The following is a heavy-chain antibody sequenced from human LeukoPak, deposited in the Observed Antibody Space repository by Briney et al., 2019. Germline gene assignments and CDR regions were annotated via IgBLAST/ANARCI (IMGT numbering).Heavy chain of an antibody. CDR1: GYTLTELS. CDR3: ATFGSGSGSYYNWFDP. V-gene: IGHV1-24*01. D-gene: IGHD3-10*01. J-gene: IGHJ5*02. CDR2: FDPEDGET. Sequence: ASVKVSCKVSGYTLTELSMHWVRQAPGKGLEWMGGFDPEDGETIYAQKFQGRVTMTEDTSTDTAYMELSSLRSEDTAVYYCATFGSGSGSYYNWFDPWGQRTLVTVSS.